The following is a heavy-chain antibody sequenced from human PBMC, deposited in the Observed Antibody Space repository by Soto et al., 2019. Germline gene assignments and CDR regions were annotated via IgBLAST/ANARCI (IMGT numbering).Heavy chain of an antibody. CDR3: ARARYLPLPDV. CDR1: GFTFSDYI. V-gene: IGHV3-30*04. J-gene: IGHJ6*02. CDR2: ISSDGRIE. Sequence: GGSLRLSCAVSGFTFSDYIMHWVRQAPGKGLEWVAVISSDGRIEYYTDSVKGRFTISRDNSKNTVYLQMESLRPDDTAVYYCARARYLPLPDVWGQGTTVTVSS. D-gene: IGHD3-16*02.